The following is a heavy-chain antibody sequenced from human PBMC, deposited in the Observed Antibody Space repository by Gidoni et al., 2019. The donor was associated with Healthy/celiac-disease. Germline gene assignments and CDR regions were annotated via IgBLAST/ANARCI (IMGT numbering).Heavy chain of an antibody. CDR2: ISSSSSYI. V-gene: IGHV3-21*01. J-gene: IGHJ6*02. CDR3: ARDSHPGRSSGYYYYYGMDV. CDR1: GFTFSSYT. Sequence: EVQLVESGGGLVKPGGSLSLSCAASGFTFSSYTMNWVRQAPGKGLEWVSSISSSSSYIYYADSVKGRFTTSRDNAKNSLYLQMNSLRAEDTAVYYCARDSHPGRSSGYYYYYGMDVWGQGTTVTVSS. D-gene: IGHD3-22*01.